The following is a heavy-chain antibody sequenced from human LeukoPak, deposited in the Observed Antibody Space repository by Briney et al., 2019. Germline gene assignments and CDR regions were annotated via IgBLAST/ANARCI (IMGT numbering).Heavy chain of an antibody. J-gene: IGHJ6*03. CDR1: GGSISSGSYY. Sequence: SETLSLTCTVSGGSISSGSYYWSWIRQPAGKGLEWIGRIYTSGSTNYNPSLKSRVTISVDTSKNQFSLKLSSVTAADTAVYYCARGGGSYYSVYYYYYMDVWGKGTTVTISS. CDR2: IYTSGST. CDR3: ARGGGSYYSVYYYYYMDV. V-gene: IGHV4-61*02. D-gene: IGHD1-26*01.